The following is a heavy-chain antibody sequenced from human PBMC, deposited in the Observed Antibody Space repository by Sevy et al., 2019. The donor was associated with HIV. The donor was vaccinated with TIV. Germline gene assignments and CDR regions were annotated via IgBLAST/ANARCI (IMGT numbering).Heavy chain of an antibody. V-gene: IGHV3-53*01. J-gene: IGHJ4*02. D-gene: IGHD3-16*01. CDR2: IYKSGNT. CDR3: VRSLGGPLNQ. Sequence: GGSLRLPCAVSGFDVNTGFMSWVRQAPGKGLEWVSVIYKSGNTYYVDSVMGRFTMSRDSGRNTLYLQMTHLRVEDTAMYYCVRSLGGPLNQWGQGTRVTVSS. CDR1: GFDVNTGF.